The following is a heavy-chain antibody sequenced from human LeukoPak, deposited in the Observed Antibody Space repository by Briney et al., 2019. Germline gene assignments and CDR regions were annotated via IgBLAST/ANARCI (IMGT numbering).Heavy chain of an antibody. CDR1: GGSISSSSYY. Sequence: SETLSLTCTVSGGSISSSSYYWGWIRQPPGKGLEWIGSIYYSGSTYYNPSLKSRVTISVDTSKNQFSLKLSSVTAADTAVYYCARQPHYYDSSGAFDIWGQGTMVTVSS. CDR2: IYYSGST. V-gene: IGHV4-39*01. D-gene: IGHD3-22*01. CDR3: ARQPHYYDSSGAFDI. J-gene: IGHJ3*02.